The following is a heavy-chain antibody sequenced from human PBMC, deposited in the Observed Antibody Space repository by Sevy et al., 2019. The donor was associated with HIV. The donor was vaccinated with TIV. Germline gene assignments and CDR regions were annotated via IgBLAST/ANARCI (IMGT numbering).Heavy chain of an antibody. D-gene: IGHD5-12*01. CDR1: GGSISAYH. V-gene: IGHV4-59*01. CDR3: ARAPPVRSGDDSLNWFDP. CDR2: IHYTGTT. J-gene: IGHJ5*02. Sequence: SETLSLTCTVSGGSISAYHWSWIRQPPGKGLEYIGYIHYTGTTNYNPSLKSRVTISVDPSKNQFSLKLSSVTAADTALYYCARAPPVRSGDDSLNWFDPWGQGTLVTVSS.